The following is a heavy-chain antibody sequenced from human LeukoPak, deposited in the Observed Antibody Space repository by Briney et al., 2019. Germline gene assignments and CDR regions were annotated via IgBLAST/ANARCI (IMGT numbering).Heavy chain of an antibody. V-gene: IGHV3-11*04. Sequence: PGGSLRLSCAASGFTFSDYYMSWIRQAPGKGLEWVSYISSSGSTIYYADSVKGRFTISRDNAKNSLYLQMNSLRAEDTAVYYCARGLITMVRGVIISGTLDYWGQGTLVTVSS. D-gene: IGHD3-10*01. CDR3: ARGLITMVRGVIISGTLDY. CDR1: GFTFSDYY. J-gene: IGHJ4*02. CDR2: ISSSGSTI.